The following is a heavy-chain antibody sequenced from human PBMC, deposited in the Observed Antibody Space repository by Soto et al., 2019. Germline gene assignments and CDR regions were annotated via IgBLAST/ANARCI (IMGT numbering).Heavy chain of an antibody. CDR3: ASDWSGPGNSAYYYYNMDV. CDR1: GFIFSNSW. D-gene: IGHD3-3*01. Sequence: EVQLVESGGGLVQPVGSLRLSCAASGFIFSNSWMHWVRQAPGKELVWVSRINSDGSSTDYADSVKGRFTISIDNAKNTLYLQRNSLRAEDKALYYCASDWSGPGNSAYYYYNMDVWGKGTRVTVSS. CDR2: INSDGSST. J-gene: IGHJ6*03. V-gene: IGHV3-74*01.